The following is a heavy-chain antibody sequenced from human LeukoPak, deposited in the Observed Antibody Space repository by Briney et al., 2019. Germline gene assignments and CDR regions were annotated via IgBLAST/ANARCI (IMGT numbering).Heavy chain of an antibody. D-gene: IGHD6-19*01. CDR2: IYYSGST. V-gene: IGHV4-39*01. CDR1: GGSFSGYY. J-gene: IGHJ4*02. CDR3: ARLTRGLYSSGWWGGFDY. Sequence: SETLSLTCAVYGGSFSGYYWAWIRQPPGKGLEWIGSIYYSGSTYYNPSLKSRVTISVDTSKNQFSLKLSSVTAADTAVYYCARLTRGLYSSGWWGGFDYWGQGTLVTVSS.